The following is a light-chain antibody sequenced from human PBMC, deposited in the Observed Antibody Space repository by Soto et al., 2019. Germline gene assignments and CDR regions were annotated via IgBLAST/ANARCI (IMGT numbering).Light chain of an antibody. CDR2: KAS. CDR1: QGISTW. J-gene: IGKJ1*01. V-gene: IGKV1-5*03. CDR3: QQYNSYRA. Sequence: DIQMTQSPSTLSASVGGTVTITCRASQGISTWLAWHQQKPGRAPKLLISKASTLESGVPSRFSGSGSGTDFTLTISGLQPDDSATYYCQQYNSYRAFGQGTKVDIK.